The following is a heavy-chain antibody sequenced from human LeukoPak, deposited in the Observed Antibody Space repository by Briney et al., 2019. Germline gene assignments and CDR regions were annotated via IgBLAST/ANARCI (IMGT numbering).Heavy chain of an antibody. CDR2: ISSTSSAI. D-gene: IGHD3-16*01. J-gene: IGHJ4*02. V-gene: IGHV3-48*04. CDR1: TFXXYS. CDR3: ARVIGSYGDSAY. Sequence: TFXXYSMNWVRQAPGKGLEWLSYISSTSSAIYYADSLKGRFTISRDNAKNSLYLQMDSLRAEDTAVYYCARVIGSYGDSAYWGQGTLVTVSS.